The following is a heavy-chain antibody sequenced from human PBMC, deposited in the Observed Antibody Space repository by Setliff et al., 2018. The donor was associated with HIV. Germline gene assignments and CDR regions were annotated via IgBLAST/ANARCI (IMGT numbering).Heavy chain of an antibody. CDR3: ARDRGGKDY. CDR1: GFTFSTHW. Sequence: LRLSCAASGFTFSTHWMSWVRQAPGKGLEWVANIDPDGSQQYVAESMKGRFTISRDNAKNSVYLQMNSLRAEDTAFYYCARDRGGKDYWGQGTLVTVSS. J-gene: IGHJ4*02. CDR2: IDPDGSQQ. D-gene: IGHD3-16*01. V-gene: IGHV3-7*01.